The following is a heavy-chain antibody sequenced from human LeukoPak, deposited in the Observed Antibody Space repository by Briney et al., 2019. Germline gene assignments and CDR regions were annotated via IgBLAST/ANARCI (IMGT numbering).Heavy chain of an antibody. CDR3: ARVLLWFGELLYDY. J-gene: IGHJ4*02. D-gene: IGHD3-10*01. Sequence: ASVRVSCKASGYTFTSYDINWVRQATGHGPEWMGWMNPNSGNTGYAQIFQGRVSMTRNTSISTAYMELSSLRSEDTAVYYCARVLLWFGELLYDYWGQGTLVTVSS. CDR2: MNPNSGNT. CDR1: GYTFTSYD. V-gene: IGHV1-8*01.